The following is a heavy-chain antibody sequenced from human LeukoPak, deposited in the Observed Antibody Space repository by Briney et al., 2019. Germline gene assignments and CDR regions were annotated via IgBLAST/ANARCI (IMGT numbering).Heavy chain of an antibody. CDR1: GFTFSSYA. Sequence: SGRSLTLSCAASGFTFSSYAMHWVRQAPGKGLEWVAVISYDGSNKYYADSVKGRFTISRDNSKNTLYLQMNSLRAEDTAVYYCARDAGDRWELLPLYYYYGMDVWGQGTTVTVSS. CDR3: ARDAGDRWELLPLYYYYGMDV. J-gene: IGHJ6*02. V-gene: IGHV3-30*04. CDR2: ISYDGSNK. D-gene: IGHD1-26*01.